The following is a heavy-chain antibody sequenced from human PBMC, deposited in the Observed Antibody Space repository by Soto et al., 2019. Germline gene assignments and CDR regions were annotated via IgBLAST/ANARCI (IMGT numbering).Heavy chain of an antibody. CDR1: GYIFTSYW. CDR3: AIYYYDSSGYYGIWFDT. CDR2: IDPSDSYT. Sequence: GESLKISCKGSGYIFTSYWITWVRQMPGKGLEWMGKIDPSDSYTNYSPSFQGHVTISADKSFSTAYLQWSSLKASDSAMYYCAIYYYDSSGYYGIWFDTWGQGTRVTVSS. V-gene: IGHV5-10-1*01. D-gene: IGHD3-22*01. J-gene: IGHJ5*02.